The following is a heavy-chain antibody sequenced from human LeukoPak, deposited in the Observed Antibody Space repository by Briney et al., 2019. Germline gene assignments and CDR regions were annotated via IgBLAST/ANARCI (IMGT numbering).Heavy chain of an antibody. CDR2: IWYDGSNK. Sequence: GALGLSCAASGFTFNTYTMNWVRQAPGKGLEWVAVIWYDGSNKYYADSVKGRFTISRDNSKNTLYLQMDSLRAEDTAVYYCARGRCSSTSCCTYYYYGMDVWGQGTTVTVSS. D-gene: IGHD2-2*02. V-gene: IGHV3-33*08. CDR3: ARGRCSSTSCCTYYYYGMDV. CDR1: GFTFNTYT. J-gene: IGHJ6*02.